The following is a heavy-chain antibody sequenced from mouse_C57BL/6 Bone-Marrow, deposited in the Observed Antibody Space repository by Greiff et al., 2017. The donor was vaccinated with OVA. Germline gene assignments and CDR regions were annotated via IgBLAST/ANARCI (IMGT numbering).Heavy chain of an antibody. D-gene: IGHD1-1*01. Sequence: VKLQQPGAELVRPGTSVKLSCKASGYTFTSYWMHWVKQRPGQGLEWIGVIDPSDSYTKYNQKFKGKATLTVDTSSSQAYMQHSSLTSEYSAVYYCAREILRSYAMDYWGQGTSVTVSS. J-gene: IGHJ4*01. CDR2: IDPSDSYT. V-gene: IGHV1-59*01. CDR3: AREILRSYAMDY. CDR1: GYTFTSYW.